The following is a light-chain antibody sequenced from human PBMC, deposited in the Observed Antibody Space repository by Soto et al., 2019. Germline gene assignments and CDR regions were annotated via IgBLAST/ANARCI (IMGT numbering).Light chain of an antibody. CDR3: QQYGSSPWT. J-gene: IGKJ1*01. CDR2: GAS. V-gene: IGKV3-20*01. CDR1: QRVSSSY. Sequence: EIVLTQSPGTLSLSPGERATLSCRASQRVSSSYLAWYQQKPGQAPRLLIYGASSRATGIPDRFRGSGSGTDFTLTISRLEPADFAVYYCQQYGSSPWTFGQGTKVEIK.